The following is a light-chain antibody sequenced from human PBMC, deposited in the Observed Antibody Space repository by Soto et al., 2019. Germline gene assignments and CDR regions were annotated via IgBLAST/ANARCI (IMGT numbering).Light chain of an antibody. Sequence: ETLMTQSPATLSVSLGERGTLSCRASQSVRGKLAWYQQKPGQAPRLLIYGASTWAPGSPDRFSGSGCGTEFSLTISSLQSEDFAVYYCQQHNDWPPSTFGQGTKLEIK. J-gene: IGKJ2*01. CDR1: QSVRGK. CDR3: QQHNDWPPST. CDR2: GAS. V-gene: IGKV3-15*01.